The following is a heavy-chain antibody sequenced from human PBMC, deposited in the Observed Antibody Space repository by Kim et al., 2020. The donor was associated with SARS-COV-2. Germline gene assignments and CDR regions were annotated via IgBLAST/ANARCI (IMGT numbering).Heavy chain of an antibody. CDR2: IYHSGST. CDR3: ARGLVAAGAFDI. Sequence: SETLSLTCAVSGGSISSGGYSWSWIRQPPGKGLEWIGYIYHSGSTYYNPSLKSRVTISVDRSKNQFSLKLSSVTAADTAVYYCARGLVAAGAFDIWGQGTMVTVSS. D-gene: IGHD2-15*01. J-gene: IGHJ3*02. CDR1: GGSISSGGYS. V-gene: IGHV4-30-2*01.